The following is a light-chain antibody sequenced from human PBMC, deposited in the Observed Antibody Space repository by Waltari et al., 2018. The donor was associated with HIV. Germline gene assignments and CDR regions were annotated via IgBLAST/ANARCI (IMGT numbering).Light chain of an antibody. V-gene: IGKV3-11*01. CDR1: QSVSSS. J-gene: IGKJ5*01. CDR3: QQRSNWPPIT. Sequence: EIVLTQSPATLSLSPGERATLSCRASQSVSSSLAWYQQKPGQAPRLLIYDASNRVTGIPARFSGSGSGTDFTLTISSLEPEDFAVYYCQQRSNWPPITFGQGTRLEIK. CDR2: DAS.